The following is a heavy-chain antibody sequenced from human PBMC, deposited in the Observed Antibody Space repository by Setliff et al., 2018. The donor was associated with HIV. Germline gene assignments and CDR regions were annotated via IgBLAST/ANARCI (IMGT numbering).Heavy chain of an antibody. V-gene: IGHV4-38-2*01. CDR3: ARVDTILQFSDY. CDR1: GYSISSDYY. CDR2: IYHSGST. J-gene: IGHJ4*02. D-gene: IGHD5-18*01. Sequence: SETLSLTCSVSGYSISSDYYWGWLRQSPGKGLDWIGTIYHSGSTYYNPALKSRVTISVDPSTEQFSLRLTSVTAADTALYYCARVDTILQFSDYWGQGIEVTVSS.